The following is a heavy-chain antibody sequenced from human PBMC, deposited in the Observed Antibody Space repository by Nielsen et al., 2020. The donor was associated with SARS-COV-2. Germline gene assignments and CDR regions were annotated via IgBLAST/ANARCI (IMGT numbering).Heavy chain of an antibody. J-gene: IGHJ6*02. CDR2: ISGGGST. V-gene: IGHV3-66*04. CDR1: GFAVSNIY. CDR3: AGQQGHYYYYGMDV. Sequence: GESLKISCAASGFAVSNIYMTWVRQAPGKGLEWVSVISGGGSTYYADSVKGRFTISRDNSKNTLYLQMNSLRAEDTAVYYCAGQQGHYYYYGMDVWGQGTTVTVSS.